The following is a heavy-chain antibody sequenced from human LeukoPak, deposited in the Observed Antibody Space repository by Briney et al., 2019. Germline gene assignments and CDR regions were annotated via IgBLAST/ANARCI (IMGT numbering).Heavy chain of an antibody. D-gene: IGHD3-3*01. Sequence: PGGSLRLSCAASGFTFDDYAMHWFRQAPGKGLEGVSLISGDGGSTYYAESVKGRFTISRDNSKHSPYLQMNSLRSEDTALYYCAKDSGNIVTYYDFWSGYKALDYWGQGTLVTVSS. CDR1: GFTFDDYA. J-gene: IGHJ4*02. CDR2: ISGDGGST. CDR3: AKDSGNIVTYYDFWSGYKALDY. V-gene: IGHV3-43*02.